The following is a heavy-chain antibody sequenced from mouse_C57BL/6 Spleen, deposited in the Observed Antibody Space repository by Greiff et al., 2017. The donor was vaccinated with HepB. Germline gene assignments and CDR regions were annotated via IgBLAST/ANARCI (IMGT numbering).Heavy chain of an antibody. CDR2: IDPSDSET. J-gene: IGHJ3*01. D-gene: IGHD2-10*02. Sequence: QVQLQQPGAELVRPGSSVKLSCKASGYTFTSYWMHWVKQRPIQGLEWIGNIDPSDSETHYNQKFKDKATLTVDKSSSTAYMQLSSLTSEDSAVYYCAREEGLYGNYVFAYWGQGTLVTVSA. CDR1: GYTFTSYW. V-gene: IGHV1-52*01. CDR3: AREEGLYGNYVFAY.